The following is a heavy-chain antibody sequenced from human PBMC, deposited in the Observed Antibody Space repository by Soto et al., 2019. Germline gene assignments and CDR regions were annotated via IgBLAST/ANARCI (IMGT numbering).Heavy chain of an antibody. J-gene: IGHJ3*02. D-gene: IGHD2-15*01. V-gene: IGHV1-69*06. CDR3: AREADGGNGGDAFDI. CDR1: GGTFSSYA. CDR2: IIPIFGTA. Sequence: VASVKVSCKASGGTFSSYAISWVRQAPGQGLEWMGGIIPIFGTANYAQKFQGRVTITADKSTSTAYMELSSLRSEDTAVYYCAREADGGNGGDAFDIWGQGTMVTVSS.